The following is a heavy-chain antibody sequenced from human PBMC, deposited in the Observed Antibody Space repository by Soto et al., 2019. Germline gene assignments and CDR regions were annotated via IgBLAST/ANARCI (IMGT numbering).Heavy chain of an antibody. CDR1: GGSINSGDYY. D-gene: IGHD3-22*01. CDR3: ASHGGYYYDSSGYSFDY. CDR2: IYYSGST. J-gene: IGHJ4*02. Sequence: SETLSLTCTVSGGSINSGDYYWSWIRQPPGKGLGWIGYIYYSGSTYYNPSLKSRVTISVDTSKNQFSLKLSSVTAADTAVYYCASHGGYYYDSSGYSFDYWGQGTLVTVSS. V-gene: IGHV4-30-4*01.